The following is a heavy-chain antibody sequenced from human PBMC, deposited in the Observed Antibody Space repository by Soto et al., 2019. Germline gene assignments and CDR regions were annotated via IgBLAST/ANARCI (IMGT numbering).Heavy chain of an antibody. CDR2: INHSGST. CDR3: ARGEVVVVTAATKTTLTHYYFDY. V-gene: IGHV4-34*01. CDR1: GGSFSGYY. Sequence: SEILSLTCAVYGGSFSGYYWSWIRQPPGKGLEWIGEINHSGSTNYNPSLKSRVTISVDTSKNQFSLKLSSVTAADTAVYYCARGEVVVVTAATKTTLTHYYFDYWGQGTLVTVSS. J-gene: IGHJ4*02. D-gene: IGHD2-2*01.